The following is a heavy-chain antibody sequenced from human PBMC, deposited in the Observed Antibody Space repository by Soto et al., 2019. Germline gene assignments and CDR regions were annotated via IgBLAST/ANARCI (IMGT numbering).Heavy chain of an antibody. CDR2: IIPIFGTA. CDR3: ARDYFGRNTRAFDP. Sequence: SVKVSCKASGGTFSSYAISWVRQAPGQGLEWMGGIIPIFGTANYAQKFQGRVTITADESTSTAYMEVSSLRSEDTAVYYCARDYFGRNTRAFDPWGQGTLVTVSS. CDR1: GGTFSSYA. D-gene: IGHD3-10*01. J-gene: IGHJ5*02. V-gene: IGHV1-69*13.